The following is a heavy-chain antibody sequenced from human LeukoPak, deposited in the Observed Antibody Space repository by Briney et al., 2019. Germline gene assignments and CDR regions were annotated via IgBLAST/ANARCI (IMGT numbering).Heavy chain of an antibody. CDR2: IRYDGSNK. V-gene: IGHV3-30*02. CDR1: GFTFSSYG. CDR3: AKWGPWVLWFGDPDRPTAPAKDAFDI. J-gene: IGHJ3*02. Sequence: PGGSLRLSCAASGFTFSSYGMHWVRQAPGKGLEWVAFIRYDGSNKYYADSVKGRFTISRDNSKNTLYLQMNSLRAEDTAVYYCAKWGPWVLWFGDPDRPTAPAKDAFDIWGQGTMVTVSS. D-gene: IGHD3-10*01.